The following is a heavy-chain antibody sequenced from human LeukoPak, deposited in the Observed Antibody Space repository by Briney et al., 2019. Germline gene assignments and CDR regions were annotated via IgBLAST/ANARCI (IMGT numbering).Heavy chain of an antibody. Sequence: GASVKVSCKASGGTFSSYAISWVRQAPGQGLEWMGRIIPILGIANYAQKFQGRVTITADKSTSTAYMELSSLRSEDTAVYHCASSAANDAFDIWGQGTMVTVSS. J-gene: IGHJ3*02. D-gene: IGHD2-2*01. CDR2: IIPILGIA. CDR3: ASSAANDAFDI. CDR1: GGTFSSYA. V-gene: IGHV1-69*04.